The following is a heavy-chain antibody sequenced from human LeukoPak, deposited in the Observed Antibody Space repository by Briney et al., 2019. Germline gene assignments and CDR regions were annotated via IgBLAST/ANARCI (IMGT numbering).Heavy chain of an antibody. CDR3: ARDPYCSIGSCYSDY. Sequence: GGSLRLSCVASGFTFTSYPMDWVREAPGKGLEFVSGISGNGGNTYYADSVKGRFTISRDNSKNTLYLQMGSLRAEDTAIYYCARDPYCSIGSCYSDYWGQGTLVTVSS. J-gene: IGHJ4*02. CDR2: ISGNGGNT. V-gene: IGHV3-64*02. D-gene: IGHD2-15*01. CDR1: GFTFTSYP.